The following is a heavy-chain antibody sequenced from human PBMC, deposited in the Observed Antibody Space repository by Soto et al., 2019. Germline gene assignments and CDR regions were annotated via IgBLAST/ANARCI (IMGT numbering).Heavy chain of an antibody. CDR1: GFTFSSYA. D-gene: IGHD3-3*01. CDR3: AKYVLRFLEWSRFDY. Sequence: GGSLRLSCAASGFTFSSYAMSWVRQAPGKGLEWVSAISGSGGSTYYADSVKGRFTISRDNSKNTLYLQMNSLRAEDTAVYYCAKYVLRFLEWSRFDYWGQGTLVTVSS. CDR2: ISGSGGST. J-gene: IGHJ4*02. V-gene: IGHV3-23*01.